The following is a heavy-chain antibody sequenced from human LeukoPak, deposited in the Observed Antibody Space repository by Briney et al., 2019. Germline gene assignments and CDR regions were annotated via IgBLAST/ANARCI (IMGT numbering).Heavy chain of an antibody. CDR1: GGSISSSSYY. D-gene: IGHD2-15*01. CDR2: IYYSGST. Sequence: PSETLSLTCTVSGGSISSSSYYWGWIRQPPGKGLEWIGSIYYSGSTYYNPSLKSRVTVSVDTSKNQFSLKLSSVTAADTAVYYCARRYCSGGSCYYFDYWGQGTLVTVFS. J-gene: IGHJ4*02. V-gene: IGHV4-39*01. CDR3: ARRYCSGGSCYYFDY.